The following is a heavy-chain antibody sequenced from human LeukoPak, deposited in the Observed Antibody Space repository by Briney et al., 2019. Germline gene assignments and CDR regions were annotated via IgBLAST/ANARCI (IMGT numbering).Heavy chain of an antibody. V-gene: IGHV4-4*07. CDR3: ARDRLSMVRGVIPKEAWGWFDP. D-gene: IGHD3-10*01. CDR2: ISSSGST. Sequence: SETLSLTCSVSGDSITYFYWSWSRQAAGKGLEWVGRISSSGSTDYNASLKSRVTMSVDTSKNQLSLKLSSVTAADTAVYYCARDRLSMVRGVIPKEAWGWFDPWGQGTLVTVSS. CDR1: GDSITYFY. J-gene: IGHJ5*02.